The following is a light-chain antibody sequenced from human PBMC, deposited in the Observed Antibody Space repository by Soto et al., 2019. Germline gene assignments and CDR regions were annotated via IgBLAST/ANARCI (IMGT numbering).Light chain of an antibody. CDR1: QSLLHSNGNLY. J-gene: IGKJ1*01. CDR2: WGS. V-gene: IGKV2-28*01. CDR3: MQAIQAPRT. Sequence: DIVLTRSPLSLPVTPGEPASISCRSSQSLLHSNGNLYLDWYLQKPGQSPQLLIYWGSIRASGVPDRFSGSGSGTDFTLKITRVEAEDVGVYYCMQAIQAPRTFGRGTKVEIK.